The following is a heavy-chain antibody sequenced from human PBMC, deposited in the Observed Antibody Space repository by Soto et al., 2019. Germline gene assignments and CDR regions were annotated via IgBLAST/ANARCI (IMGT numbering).Heavy chain of an antibody. J-gene: IGHJ4*02. Sequence: EVQLLESGGGLVQPGGSLRLSCAASGFTFSSYSMSWVRQAPGKWLEWVSVITGSGGSTYSADSVKGRFTISRDNSKNTLNLQMNSLRADDPGVYYCARRRGCSGGGCPWNFDYWGQGTLVTVAS. CDR2: ITGSGGST. V-gene: IGHV3-23*01. D-gene: IGHD2-15*01. CDR3: ARRRGCSGGGCPWNFDY. CDR1: GFTFSSYS.